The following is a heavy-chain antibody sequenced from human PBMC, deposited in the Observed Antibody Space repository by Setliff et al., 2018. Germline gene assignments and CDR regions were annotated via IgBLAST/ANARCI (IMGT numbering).Heavy chain of an antibody. CDR1: GFIFSNAW. J-gene: IGHJ4*02. CDR2: IRSKAFSYAT. CDR3: IVAGNYFDY. Sequence: GGSLRLSCAASGFIFSNAWMSWVRQAPGKGLEWVGRIRSKAFSYATRYTESMKGRFTISRDDSKNTAYLQMDSLNTEDTAVYYCIVAGNYFDYWGQGTLVTVSS. D-gene: IGHD5-12*01. V-gene: IGHV3-73*01.